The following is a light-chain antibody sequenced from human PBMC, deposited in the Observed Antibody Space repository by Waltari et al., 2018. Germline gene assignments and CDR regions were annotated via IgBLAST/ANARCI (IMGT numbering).Light chain of an antibody. CDR1: QGISSY. CDR3: QQYATSPEA. V-gene: IGKV1-9*01. J-gene: IGKJ4*01. CDR2: AAS. Sequence: IQLTQSPSSLSASVGDRVTITCRASQGISSYLAWYQQKPGKAPKLLIYAASTLQSGVPSRFSGSGSGTDFTLTISRLEPEDFAAYYCQQYATSPEAFGGGTKVDIK.